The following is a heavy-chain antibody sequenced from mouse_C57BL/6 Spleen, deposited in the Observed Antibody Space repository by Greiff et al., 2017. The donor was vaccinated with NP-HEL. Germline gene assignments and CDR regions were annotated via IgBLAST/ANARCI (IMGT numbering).Heavy chain of an antibody. J-gene: IGHJ2*01. CDR1: GYTFTSYW. Sequence: QVQLQQPGAELVRPGSSVKLSCKASGYTFTSYWMHWVKQRPIQGLEWIGNIDPSDSETHYNQKFKDKATLTVDKSSSKAYMQLSSLTSEDSAVYYCARDRFYYGSSYEYFDYWGQGTTLTVSS. V-gene: IGHV1-52*01. CDR2: IDPSDSET. CDR3: ARDRFYYGSSYEYFDY. D-gene: IGHD1-1*01.